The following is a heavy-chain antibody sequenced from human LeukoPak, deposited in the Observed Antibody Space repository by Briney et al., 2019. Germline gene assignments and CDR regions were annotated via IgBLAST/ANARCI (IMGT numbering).Heavy chain of an antibody. CDR1: GFTFSSYG. D-gene: IGHD5-18*01. Sequence: PGGSLRLSCAASGFTFSSYGMHWVRQAPGKGLEWVAFIRYDGSNKYYADSVKGRFTISRDNSKNTLYLQMNSLRAEDTAVYYCAKGMSAMAKSDAFAIWGQGTMVTVSS. J-gene: IGHJ3*02. CDR2: IRYDGSNK. CDR3: AKGMSAMAKSDAFAI. V-gene: IGHV3-30*02.